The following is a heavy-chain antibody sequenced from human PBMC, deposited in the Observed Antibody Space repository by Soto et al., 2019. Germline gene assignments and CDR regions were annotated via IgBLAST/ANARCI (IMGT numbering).Heavy chain of an antibody. CDR2: IWHDGSDR. Sequence: GGSLRLSCAASGFTFSNYAMHWVRQAPGKGLEWLAVIWHDGSDRYYADSVKGRFAISRDNSENTLYLQVNSLRAEDTAVYSCARVGALELRGFNRGFDYWGQGTLVRISS. J-gene: IGHJ4*02. D-gene: IGHD1-7*01. V-gene: IGHV3-33*01. CDR3: ARVGALELRGFNRGFDY. CDR1: GFTFSNYA.